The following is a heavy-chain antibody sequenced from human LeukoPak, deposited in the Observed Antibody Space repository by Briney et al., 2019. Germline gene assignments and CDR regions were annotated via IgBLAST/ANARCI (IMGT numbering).Heavy chain of an antibody. Sequence: PSETLSLTCSVSGGSVSINSYYWSWIRQPPGKGLEWIGYTYYSGNTNYNPSLKSRVTISVDTSKNQFSLKLRSVTSADTAVYYCARELEINRFDPWGQGTLVTVSS. CDR1: GGSVSINSYY. V-gene: IGHV4-61*01. CDR3: ARELEINRFDP. CDR2: TYYSGNT. J-gene: IGHJ5*02. D-gene: IGHD1-1*01.